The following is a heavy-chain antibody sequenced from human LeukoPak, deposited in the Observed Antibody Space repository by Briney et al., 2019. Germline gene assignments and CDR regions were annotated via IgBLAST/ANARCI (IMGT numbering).Heavy chain of an antibody. CDR2: IYYSGST. V-gene: IGHV4-59*01. Sequence: SETLSLTCTVSGGPISSYFWSWIRQPPGKGLEWIGYIYYSGSTNHTPSLKSRVTISVDTSKNQFSLKLSSVTAADTAVYYCARSGTSSWEPAEYFQHWGQGSLVTVSS. D-gene: IGHD6-13*01. CDR1: GGPISSYF. J-gene: IGHJ1*01. CDR3: ARSGTSSWEPAEYFQH.